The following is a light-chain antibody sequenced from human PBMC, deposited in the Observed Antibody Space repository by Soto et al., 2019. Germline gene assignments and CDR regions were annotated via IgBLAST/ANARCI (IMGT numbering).Light chain of an antibody. J-gene: IGLJ1*01. CDR1: SSDVGGYNY. Sequence: QSALTQPASVSGSPGQSSTISCTGTSSDVGGYNYVSWYQQHPGKAPKLMIYDVSNRPSGVSNRFSGSKSGNTASLTISGLQAEDEADYYCSSYTSSSTYVSGTGTKVTVL. CDR3: SSYTSSSTYV. V-gene: IGLV2-14*01. CDR2: DVS.